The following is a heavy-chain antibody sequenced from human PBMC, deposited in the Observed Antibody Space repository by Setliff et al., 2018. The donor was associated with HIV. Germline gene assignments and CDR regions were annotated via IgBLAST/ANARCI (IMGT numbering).Heavy chain of an antibody. Sequence: TLSLTCAISGYSITSDYYWGWIRQPPGKGPEWIGSIYHSGSTYYNPSLKSRVTISVDTSKNQFSLKLSSVTAADTAVYYCARGYAMDVWGQGTTVTVSS. CDR2: IYHSGST. J-gene: IGHJ6*02. CDR3: ARGYAMDV. CDR1: GYSITSDYY. V-gene: IGHV4-38-2*01.